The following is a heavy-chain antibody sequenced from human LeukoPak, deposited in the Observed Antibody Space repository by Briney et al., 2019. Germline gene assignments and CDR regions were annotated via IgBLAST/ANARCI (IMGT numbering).Heavy chain of an antibody. Sequence: GGSLRLSCAASGFTFSSYSMNWVRQAPGEGLEWVSVIYSGGSAYYADSVRGRFTISRDNSKNTLYLQMNSLRAEDTAVYYCARKVANSYYFDHWGPGTPVTVSS. D-gene: IGHD3-16*01. CDR3: ARKVANSYYFDH. CDR1: GFTFSSYS. V-gene: IGHV3-53*01. J-gene: IGHJ4*02. CDR2: IYSGGSA.